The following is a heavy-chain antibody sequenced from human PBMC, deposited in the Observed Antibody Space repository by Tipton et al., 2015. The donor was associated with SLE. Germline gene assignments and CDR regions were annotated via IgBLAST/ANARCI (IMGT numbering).Heavy chain of an antibody. CDR2: ISFDGSNK. V-gene: IGHV3-30*18. J-gene: IGHJ3*02. D-gene: IGHD6-19*01. CDR3: VKDRTGAVAGSPDAFDI. Sequence: LRLSCAASGFTFSSYGMHWVRQAPGKGLEWVAVISFDGSNKYYADSVKGRFTISRDNSRNTLFLQMNSLRAEDTAGYYCVKDRTGAVAGSPDAFDIWGQGTVVTVSS. CDR1: GFTFSSYG.